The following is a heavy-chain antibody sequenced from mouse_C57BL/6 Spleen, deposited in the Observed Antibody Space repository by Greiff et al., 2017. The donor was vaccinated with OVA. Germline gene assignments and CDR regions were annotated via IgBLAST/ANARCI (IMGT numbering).Heavy chain of an antibody. Sequence: QVQLKQSGAELVKPGASVKLSCKASGYTFTEYTIHWVKQRSGQGLEWIGWFYPGSGSIKYNEKFKDKATLTADKSSSTVYMELSRLTSEDSAVYFCARHEDPDYYGSSYVGYFDYWGQGTTLTVSS. V-gene: IGHV1-62-2*01. CDR3: ARHEDPDYYGSSYVGYFDY. CDR1: GYTFTEYT. CDR2: FYPGSGSI. D-gene: IGHD1-1*01. J-gene: IGHJ2*01.